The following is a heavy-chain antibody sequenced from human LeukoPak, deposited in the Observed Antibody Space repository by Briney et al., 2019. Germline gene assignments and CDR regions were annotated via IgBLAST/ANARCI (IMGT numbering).Heavy chain of an antibody. J-gene: IGHJ4*02. V-gene: IGHV4-59*12. CDR1: GDSIRSYY. Sequence: SETLSLTCTVSGDSIRSYYWSWSRQPPGKGPEWIGYIYSSGSTDCNPSLKSRVTISVDTSKRQFSLKLSAVTAADTAVYYCARASQVYYFENWGQGTLVTVSS. CDR3: ARASQVYYFEN. CDR2: IYSSGST.